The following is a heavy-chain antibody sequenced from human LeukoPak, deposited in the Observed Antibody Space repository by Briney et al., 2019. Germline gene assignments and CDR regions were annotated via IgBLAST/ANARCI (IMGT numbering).Heavy chain of an antibody. CDR1: GFTFSSYS. CDR3: AKDISGLPAAIDY. V-gene: IGHV3-21*04. J-gene: IGHJ4*02. Sequence: GGSLRLSCAASGFTFSSYSMNWVRQAPGKGLEWVSSISSSSSYIYYADSVKGRFTISRDNAKNSLYLQMNSLRAEDMALYYCAKDISGLPAAIDYWGQGTLVTVSS. D-gene: IGHD2-2*01. CDR2: ISSSSSYI.